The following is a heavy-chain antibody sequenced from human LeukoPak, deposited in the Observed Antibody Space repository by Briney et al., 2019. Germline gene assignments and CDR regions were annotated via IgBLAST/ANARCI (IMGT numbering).Heavy chain of an antibody. CDR2: IYYSGST. Sequence: PSETLSLTCAVYGGSFSGYYWSWIRQPPGKGLEWIGYIYYSGSTYYNPSLKSRVTISVDTSKNQFSLKLSSVTAADTAVYYCARSSINVLMVFLDYWGQGTLVTVSS. J-gene: IGHJ4*02. V-gene: IGHV4-30-4*08. D-gene: IGHD2-8*01. CDR3: ARSSINVLMVFLDY. CDR1: GGSFSGYY.